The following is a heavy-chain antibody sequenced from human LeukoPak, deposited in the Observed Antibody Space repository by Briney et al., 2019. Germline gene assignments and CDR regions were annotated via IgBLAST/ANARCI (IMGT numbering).Heavy chain of an antibody. Sequence: GESLRLSCVGSGLIFTNHAISWVRKAPGKGLQWVSVVSGGGRTTEYADSVKGRFTVSIDISKNTVFLQMNSLRVEDTAIYYCAKNVLVKRYSDYWGQGVVVTVSS. CDR2: VSGGGRTT. V-gene: IGHV3-23*01. J-gene: IGHJ4*02. CDR3: AKNVLVKRYSDY. D-gene: IGHD3-22*01. CDR1: GLIFTNHA.